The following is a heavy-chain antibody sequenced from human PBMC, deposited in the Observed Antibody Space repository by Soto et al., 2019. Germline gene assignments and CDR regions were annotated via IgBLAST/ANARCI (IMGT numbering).Heavy chain of an antibody. CDR2: IYYSGST. D-gene: IGHD3-10*01. CDR3: ARQIRDASGTYHFDY. CDR1: GGYIISSSYC. Sequence: LETHPHTCTVSGGYIISSSYCWGWIRKPPGKGLEWIGSIYYSGSTNYNPSLKSRVTISIDTSRSQFSLKLTSVTAADTAVYYCARQIRDASGTYHFDYWGQGSLVTVSS. J-gene: IGHJ4*02. V-gene: IGHV4-39*01.